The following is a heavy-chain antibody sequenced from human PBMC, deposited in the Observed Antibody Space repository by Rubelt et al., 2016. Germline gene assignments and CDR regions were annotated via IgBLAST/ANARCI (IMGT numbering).Heavy chain of an antibody. J-gene: IGHJ4*02. D-gene: IGHD6-6*01. CDR3: AKEGSIADDY. Sequence: GSLRLSCAASGFTFSSFAMSWVRLAPGKGLEWVSGISGSGGSTYYADSVKGRFTISRDNSKNTLYLQMNSLRAEDTAVYYCAKEGSIADDYWGQGTLVTVSS. CDR2: ISGSGGST. V-gene: IGHV3-23*01. CDR1: GFTFSSFA.